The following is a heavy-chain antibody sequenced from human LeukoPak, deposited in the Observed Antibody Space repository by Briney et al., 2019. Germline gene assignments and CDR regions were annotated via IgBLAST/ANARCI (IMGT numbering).Heavy chain of an antibody. CDR1: GGTFSSYA. J-gene: IGHJ4*02. D-gene: IGHD5-18*01. CDR2: IIPIFGTA. Sequence: SVKVSYKASGGTFSSYAISWVRQAPGQGLEWMGGIIPIFGTANYAQKFQGRVTITTDESTSTAYMELSSLRSEDTAVYYCARGKIRRGGLDTAMVYWGQGTLVTVSS. CDR3: ARGKIRRGGLDTAMVY. V-gene: IGHV1-69*05.